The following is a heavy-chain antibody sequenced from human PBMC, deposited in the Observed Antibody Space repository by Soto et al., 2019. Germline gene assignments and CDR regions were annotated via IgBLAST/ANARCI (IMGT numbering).Heavy chain of an antibody. J-gene: IGHJ6*03. D-gene: IGHD2-2*01. CDR2: ISSSGSTI. Sequence: GGSLRLSCAASGFTFSDYYMSWIRQAPGKGLEWVSYISSSGSTIYYADSVKGRFTISGDNAKNSLYLQMNSLRAEDTAVYYCARDRDKYLNFYYYYYMDVWGKGTTVTVSS. V-gene: IGHV3-11*01. CDR1: GFTFSDYY. CDR3: ARDRDKYLNFYYYYYMDV.